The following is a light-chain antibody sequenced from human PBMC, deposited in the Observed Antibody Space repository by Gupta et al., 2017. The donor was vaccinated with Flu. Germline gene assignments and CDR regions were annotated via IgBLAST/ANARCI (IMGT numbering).Light chain of an antibody. J-gene: IGKJ1*01. CDR3: QQTYTMTT. V-gene: IGKV1-39*01. Sequence: DIQMTQSPSSLSASVGDRVTISCRASETIYTSLNWYQQKSGKTPRLLIFGASDLQDGVPSRFSGSGSGTDFTLTITSLQPEDFATYHCQQTYTMTTFGQGTKVEVK. CDR2: GAS. CDR1: ETIYTS.